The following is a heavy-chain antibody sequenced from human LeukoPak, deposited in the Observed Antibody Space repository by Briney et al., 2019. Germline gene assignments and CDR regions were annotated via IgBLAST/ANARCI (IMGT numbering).Heavy chain of an antibody. D-gene: IGHD1-26*01. CDR3: AKDSLGATVFDY. V-gene: IGHV3-48*03. Sequence: GGSLRLSCAASGFTFSSYEMNWVRQAPGKGLERVSYISSSGSTIYYADSVKGRFTISRDNAKNSLYLQMNSLRAEDTAVYYCAKDSLGATVFDYWGQGTLVTVSS. CDR1: GFTFSSYE. J-gene: IGHJ4*02. CDR2: ISSSGSTI.